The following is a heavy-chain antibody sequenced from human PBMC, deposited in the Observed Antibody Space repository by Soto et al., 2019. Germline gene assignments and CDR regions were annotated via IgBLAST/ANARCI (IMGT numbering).Heavy chain of an antibody. Sequence: QVQLVESGGGVVQPGRSLRLSCAASGFTFSSYAMHWVRQAPGKGLEWVAVISYDGSNKYYADSVKGRFTISRDNSKNTLYLQMNSLRAEDTAVYYCARDRLYMYSSRKLGWFDPWGQGTLVTVSS. CDR2: ISYDGSNK. J-gene: IGHJ5*02. D-gene: IGHD6-13*01. CDR1: GFTFSSYA. V-gene: IGHV3-30-3*01. CDR3: ARDRLYMYSSRKLGWFDP.